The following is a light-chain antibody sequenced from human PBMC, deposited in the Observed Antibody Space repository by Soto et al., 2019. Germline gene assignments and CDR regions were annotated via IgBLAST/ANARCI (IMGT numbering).Light chain of an antibody. J-gene: IGKJ1*01. CDR3: HQYDSDRT. CDR1: QNIGTW. CDR2: DAS. Sequence: QLTQSPSTLSASVGDRVTITCRASQNIGTWLAWYQQKPGKAPNLLISDASRLESGVPSRFRGRGSGTNFTLAISRLQPDDFATYYCHQYDSDRTFGQGTKVDLK. V-gene: IGKV1-5*01.